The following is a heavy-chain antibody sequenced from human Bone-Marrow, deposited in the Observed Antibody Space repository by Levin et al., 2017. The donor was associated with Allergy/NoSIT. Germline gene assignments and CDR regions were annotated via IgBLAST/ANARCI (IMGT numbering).Heavy chain of an antibody. CDR3: ARDRDDYGDPDGAFDI. J-gene: IGHJ3*02. CDR1: GFTLSSYG. Sequence: AGGSLRLSCAASGFTLSSYGMNWVRQAPGKGLEWVSYISGSSATIYYADSVKGRFTISRDNAKKSLSLQMNTLRDEDTAVYYCARDRDDYGDPDGAFDIWGQGTMVTVS. CDR2: ISGSSATI. V-gene: IGHV3-48*02. D-gene: IGHD4-17*01.